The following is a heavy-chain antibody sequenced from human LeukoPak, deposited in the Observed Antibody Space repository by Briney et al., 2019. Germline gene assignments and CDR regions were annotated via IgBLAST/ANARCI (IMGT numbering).Heavy chain of an antibody. CDR2: IGNGL. CDR3: TKDMIPGNGEYDAFDI. Sequence: AGGSLRLSCAASGFTFNVYAMTWVRQAPGKGLEWVSTIGNGLYYTDSVKGRFTISRDDSKSTLYLQMNSLRAEDTAIYYCTKDMIPGNGEYDAFDIWGQGTIVTVSS. V-gene: IGHV3-23*01. CDR1: GFTFNVYA. J-gene: IGHJ3*02. D-gene: IGHD3-22*01.